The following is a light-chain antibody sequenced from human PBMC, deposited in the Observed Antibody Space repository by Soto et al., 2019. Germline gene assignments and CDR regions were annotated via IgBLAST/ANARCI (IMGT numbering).Light chain of an antibody. CDR2: DVN. V-gene: IGLV2-14*03. J-gene: IGLJ2*01. Sequence: QSVLTQPASVSGSPGQSITISCTGTSSDIGAYNFVSWYQQHPGKASKLMLYDVNIRPSGVSNRFSGSKSGNTASLTISGLQAEDEAHYYCTSWTTSTTMTFGGGTKLTVL. CDR3: TSWTTSTTMT. CDR1: SSDIGAYNF.